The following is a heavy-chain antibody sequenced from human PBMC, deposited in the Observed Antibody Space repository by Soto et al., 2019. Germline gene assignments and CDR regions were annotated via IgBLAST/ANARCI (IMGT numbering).Heavy chain of an antibody. V-gene: IGHV3-33*01. CDR2: IWYDGSNK. CDR3: ARDGYYYDSRGPKRGYYGMDV. D-gene: IGHD3-22*01. CDR1: GFTFSSYG. J-gene: IGHJ6*02. Sequence: QVQLVESGGGVVQPGRSLRLSCAASGFTFSSYGMHWVRQAPGKGLEWVAVIWYDGSNKYYADSVKGRFTISRDNSKNTLYLQMNSLRAEDTAVYYCARDGYYYDSRGPKRGYYGMDVWGQGTTVTVSS.